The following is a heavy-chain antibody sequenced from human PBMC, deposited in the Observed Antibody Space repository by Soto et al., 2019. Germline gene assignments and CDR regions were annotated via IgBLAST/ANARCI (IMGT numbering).Heavy chain of an antibody. CDR2: IYYSGST. CDR1: GGSISSYY. D-gene: IGHD3-16*01. Sequence: QVQLQESGPGLVKPSETLSLTCTVSGGSISSYYWSWIRQPPGKGLEWIGYIYYSGSTNYNPSLKSRVNISVDTSKIQFSLKLSSVTAVATAVYYCARARGGLFDYWGQGTLVTVSS. J-gene: IGHJ4*02. CDR3: ARARGGLFDY. V-gene: IGHV4-59*08.